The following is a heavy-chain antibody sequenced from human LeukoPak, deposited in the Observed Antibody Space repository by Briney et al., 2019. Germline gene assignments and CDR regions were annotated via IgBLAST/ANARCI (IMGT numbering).Heavy chain of an antibody. Sequence: PGGSLRLSCAASAFTFDDYAMHWVRQAPGNGLEWFSGISWNSGSIGYADSVKGRFTISRDNAKNSLYLQMSSLRAEDTALYYCAKEAPGIAAAGTLLDWGQGTLVTVSS. D-gene: IGHD6-13*01. CDR1: AFTFDDYA. CDR3: AKEAPGIAAAGTLLD. J-gene: IGHJ4*02. CDR2: ISWNSGSI. V-gene: IGHV3-9*01.